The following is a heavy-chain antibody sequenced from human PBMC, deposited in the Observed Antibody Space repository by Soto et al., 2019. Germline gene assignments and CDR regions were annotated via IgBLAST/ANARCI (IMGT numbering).Heavy chain of an antibody. V-gene: IGHV1-8*01. CDR3: ARGRSSEPGSGSYYPFDY. D-gene: IGHD3-10*01. Sequence: QVQLVQSGSEVKKPGASVKVSCKASGYTFTSYDINWLRQATGQGLEWMGWMNPNSGNTGYAQKFQGKVTMTRNTSISTAYMELSSLRSEDPAVHYCARGRSSEPGSGSYYPFDYWGQGTLVTVSS. CDR2: MNPNSGNT. J-gene: IGHJ4*02. CDR1: GYTFTSYD.